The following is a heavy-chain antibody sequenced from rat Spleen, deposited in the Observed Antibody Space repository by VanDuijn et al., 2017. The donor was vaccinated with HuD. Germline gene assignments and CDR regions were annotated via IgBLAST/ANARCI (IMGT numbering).Heavy chain of an antibody. CDR3: ARSVFDY. J-gene: IGHJ2*01. CDR2: ISYDGSST. CDR1: GFTFSDYY. Sequence: EVHLVESDGGLVQPGRSLELSCTASGFTFSDYYMAWVRQAPTKGLEWLATISYDGSSTNYRDSVKGRFTISRDNAKSTLYLQMDSLKSEDTATYYCARSVFDYWGQGVMVTVSS. V-gene: IGHV5-7*01.